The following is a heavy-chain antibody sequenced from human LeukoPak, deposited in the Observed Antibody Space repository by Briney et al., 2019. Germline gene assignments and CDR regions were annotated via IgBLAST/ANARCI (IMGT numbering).Heavy chain of an antibody. CDR3: VRRGDHNAYDDF. CDR2: TYYRTRWII. D-gene: IGHD5-12*01. V-gene: IGHV6-1*01. J-gene: IGHJ4*02. Sequence: SQPRSLTCGISGHRVSSESSTWDWIRQSPSRGLEWLGRTYYRTRWIIAYETSVRNRFILNPDISTAQLALHLSFGTPEGTAIYYCVRRGDHNAYDDFWGPGTRVIVSS. CDR1: GHRVSSESST.